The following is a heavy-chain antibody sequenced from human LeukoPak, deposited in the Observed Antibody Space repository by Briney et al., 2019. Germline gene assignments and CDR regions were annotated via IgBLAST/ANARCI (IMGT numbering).Heavy chain of an antibody. Sequence: SETLSLTCTVSGGSISSYYWSWIRQPPGKGLEWIGYIYYSGSTNYNPSLKSRVTISVDTSKNQFSLKLSSVTAADTAVYYCARSVTMPADYWGQGTLVTVSS. CDR3: ARSVTMPADY. J-gene: IGHJ4*02. CDR1: GGSISSYY. CDR2: IYYSGST. V-gene: IGHV4-59*01. D-gene: IGHD3-10*01.